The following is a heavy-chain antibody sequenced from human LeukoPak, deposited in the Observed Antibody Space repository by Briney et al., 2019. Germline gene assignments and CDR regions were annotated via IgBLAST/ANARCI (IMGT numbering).Heavy chain of an antibody. J-gene: IGHJ4*02. Sequence: GGSLRLSCAASGFTFSSYAMSWVRQAPGKWLEWVSAISGSGGSTYYADSVKGRFTISRDDSKNTLYLQMNSLRAEDTAVYYCANVIMSPSDYWGQGTLVTVSS. CDR1: GFTFSSYA. D-gene: IGHD5/OR15-5a*01. CDR2: ISGSGGST. V-gene: IGHV3-23*01. CDR3: ANVIMSPSDY.